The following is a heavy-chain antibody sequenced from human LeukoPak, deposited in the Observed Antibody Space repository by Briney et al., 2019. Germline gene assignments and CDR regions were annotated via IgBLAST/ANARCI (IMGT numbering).Heavy chain of an antibody. D-gene: IGHD2-15*01. V-gene: IGHV3-30-3*01. CDR1: GFTFSSYA. CDR3: ARARIGYCSGGSCYGPDY. J-gene: IGHJ4*02. CDR2: ISYDGSNK. Sequence: GRSLRLSCAASGFTFSSYAMHWVRQAPGKGLEWVAVISYDGSNKYYADSVKGRFTISRDNSKNTLYLQMNSLRAEDTAVYYCARARIGYCSGGSCYGPDYWGQGTLVTVSS.